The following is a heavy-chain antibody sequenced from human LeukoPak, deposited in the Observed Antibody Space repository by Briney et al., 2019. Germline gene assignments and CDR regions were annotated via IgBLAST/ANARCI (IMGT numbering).Heavy chain of an antibody. CDR3: ARDGGLHTNFDY. V-gene: IGHV3-7*01. D-gene: IGHD2-15*01. Sequence: GGSLRLSCAASGFTFRNYWMGWVRQAPGKGLEWVANTKPDGTAEYYADSVRGRFTTSRDNANNFLYLQMNSLRGEDTAVYYCARDGGLHTNFDYWGQGTLVTVST. CDR1: GFTFRNYW. J-gene: IGHJ4*02. CDR2: TKPDGTAE.